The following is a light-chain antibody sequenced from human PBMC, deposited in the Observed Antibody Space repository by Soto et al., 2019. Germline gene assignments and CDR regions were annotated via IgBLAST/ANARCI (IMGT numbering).Light chain of an antibody. V-gene: IGKV3-11*01. J-gene: IGKJ4*01. CDR1: QSVSSY. CDR3: QQRSNS. Sequence: EIVLTQSPATLSLSPGERATLSCRASQSVSSYLAWYQQKPGQAPRLLIYDASTRATGIPPRFSGSGSGTDFTLTISSLEPEDFAVYYCQQRSNSFGGGTKV. CDR2: DAS.